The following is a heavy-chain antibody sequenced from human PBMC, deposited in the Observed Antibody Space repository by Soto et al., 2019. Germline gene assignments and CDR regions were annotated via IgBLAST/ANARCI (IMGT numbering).Heavy chain of an antibody. D-gene: IGHD6-13*01. CDR3: ARSYSSSWYGDAFDI. V-gene: IGHV3-21*01. CDR2: ISSSSSYI. CDR1: GFTFSSYS. J-gene: IGHJ3*02. Sequence: GGCLRLSCAASGFTFSSYSMNWVRQAPGKGLEWVSSISSSSSYIYYADSVKGRFTISRDDAKNSLYLQMNSLRAEDTAVYYCARSYSSSWYGDAFDIWGQGTMVTVSS.